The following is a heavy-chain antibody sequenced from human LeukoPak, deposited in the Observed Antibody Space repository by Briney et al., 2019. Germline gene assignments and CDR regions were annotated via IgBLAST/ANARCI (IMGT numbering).Heavy chain of an antibody. J-gene: IGHJ4*02. CDR1: GFTFSSYA. CDR3: AKDRLDYDILTGYYDY. V-gene: IGHV3-23*01. D-gene: IGHD3-9*01. Sequence: GGSLRLSCAASGFTFSSYAMSWVRQAPGKGLEWVSAISGSGGSTYYADSVKGRSTIPRDNSKNTLYLQMNSLRAEDTAVYYCAKDRLDYDILTGYYDYWGQGTLVTVSS. CDR2: ISGSGGST.